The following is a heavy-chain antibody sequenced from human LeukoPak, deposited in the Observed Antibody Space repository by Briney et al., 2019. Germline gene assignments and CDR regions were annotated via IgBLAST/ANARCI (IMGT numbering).Heavy chain of an antibody. D-gene: IGHD6-13*01. J-gene: IGHJ4*02. Sequence: GGSLRLSCAASGFTFSSYAMSWVRQAPGKGLEWVSGISGSGDNTYYADSVKGRFTISRDNSKNTLYLQMNSPRAEDTAVYYCAKSPGYSRRLIDYWGQGSLVSVSS. V-gene: IGHV3-23*01. CDR2: ISGSGDNT. CDR1: GFTFSSYA. CDR3: AKSPGYSRRLIDY.